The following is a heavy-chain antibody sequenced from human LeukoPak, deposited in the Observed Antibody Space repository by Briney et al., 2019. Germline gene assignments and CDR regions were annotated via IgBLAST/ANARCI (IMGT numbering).Heavy chain of an antibody. Sequence: ASVKVSCKASGGTFSSYAISWVRQAPGQGLEWMGGIIPIFGTANYAQKFQGRVTITADESTSTAYMELSSLRSEDTAVYYCARDGSITIFGVAIRGGWFDPWGQGTLVTVPS. D-gene: IGHD3-3*01. J-gene: IGHJ5*02. V-gene: IGHV1-69*13. CDR3: ARDGSITIFGVAIRGGWFDP. CDR2: IIPIFGTA. CDR1: GGTFSSYA.